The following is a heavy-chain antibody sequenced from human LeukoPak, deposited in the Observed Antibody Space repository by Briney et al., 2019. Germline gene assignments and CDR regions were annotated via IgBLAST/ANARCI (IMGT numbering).Heavy chain of an antibody. J-gene: IGHJ4*02. CDR2: ISSSSSYI. CDR1: GFTFSSYS. V-gene: IGHV3-21*01. D-gene: IGHD4-11*01. CDR3: AREDDYSNYLDY. Sequence: GGSLRLSCAASGFTFSSYSMNWVRQAPGKGLEWVSSISSSSSYIYYADSVKGRFTISRDNAKNTLYLQMNSLRAEDTAVYYCAREDDYSNYLDYWGQGTLVTVSS.